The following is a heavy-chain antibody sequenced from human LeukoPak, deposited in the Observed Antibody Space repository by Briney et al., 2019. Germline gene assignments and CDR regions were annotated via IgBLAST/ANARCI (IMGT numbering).Heavy chain of an antibody. CDR2: IYYSGST. CDR1: GGSISSYY. V-gene: IGHV4-59*01. CDR3: ARRADYYDSSGYHDAFDI. Sequence: PSETLSLTCTVSGGSISSYYWSWIRQPPGKGLEWIGYIYYSGSTNYNPSLKSRVTISVDTSKNQFSLKLSSVTAADTAVYYCARRADYYDSSGYHDAFDIWGQGTTVTVSS. D-gene: IGHD3-22*01. J-gene: IGHJ3*02.